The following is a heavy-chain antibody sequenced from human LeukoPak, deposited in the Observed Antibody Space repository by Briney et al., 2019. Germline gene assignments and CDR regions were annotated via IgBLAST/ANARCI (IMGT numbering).Heavy chain of an antibody. CDR3: AHLYYDASSSYYEYFHF. CDR2: IYWDDDK. V-gene: IGHV2-5*02. Sequence: KESGPTPFNPTQTLTLSCTFFGFSLSTSGVGVGWIRQPPGKALEWLALIYWDDDKHYSPSLKSRLTITKDTSKNQVVLTMTNMVPVDTATYYCAHLYYDASSSYYEYFHFWCQGILVTVSS. D-gene: IGHD3-22*01. J-gene: IGHJ4*02. CDR1: GFSLSTSGVG.